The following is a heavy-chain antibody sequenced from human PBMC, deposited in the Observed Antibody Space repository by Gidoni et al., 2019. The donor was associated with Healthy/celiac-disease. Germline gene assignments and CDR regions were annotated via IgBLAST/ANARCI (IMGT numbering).Heavy chain of an antibody. D-gene: IGHD3-10*01. CDR2: IYYSGST. CDR3: ASTLWFGELLFATDYYYGMDV. Sequence: QVQLQESGPGLVKPSETLSLTCPVSGGSISSYYWSWIRQPPGKGLEWIGYIYYSGSTNYNPSLKSRVTISVDTSKNQFSLKLSSVTAADTAVYYCASTLWFGELLFATDYYYGMDVWGQGTTVTVSS. J-gene: IGHJ6*02. V-gene: IGHV4-59*01. CDR1: GGSISSYY.